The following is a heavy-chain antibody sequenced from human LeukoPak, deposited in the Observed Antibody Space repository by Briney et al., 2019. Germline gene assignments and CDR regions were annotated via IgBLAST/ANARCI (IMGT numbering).Heavy chain of an antibody. Sequence: SETLSLTCTVSGGSISSYYWSWIRQPAGRGLEWIGRIYTSGSTYYNPSLKSRVTMSVDTSKNQFSLKLSSVTAADTAVYYCARDPGYSSGWNPFDYWGQGTLVTVSS. D-gene: IGHD6-19*01. V-gene: IGHV4-4*07. J-gene: IGHJ4*02. CDR2: IYTSGST. CDR1: GGSISSYY. CDR3: ARDPGYSSGWNPFDY.